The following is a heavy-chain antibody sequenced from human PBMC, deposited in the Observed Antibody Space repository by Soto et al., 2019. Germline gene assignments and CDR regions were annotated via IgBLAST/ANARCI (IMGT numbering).Heavy chain of an antibody. CDR1: GFSLSTSGVG. D-gene: IGHD2-2*02. CDR3: AHTPIPDAFDI. J-gene: IGHJ3*02. Sequence: QITLKESGPTLVKPTQTLTLTCTFSGFSLSTSGVGVGWIRQPPGKALEWHALIYWDDDKLYSPSLKSRLTITKDTSNNQVVLTMTHMDPVDTATYYCAHTPIPDAFDIWGQGTMVTVSS. CDR2: IYWDDDK. V-gene: IGHV2-5*02.